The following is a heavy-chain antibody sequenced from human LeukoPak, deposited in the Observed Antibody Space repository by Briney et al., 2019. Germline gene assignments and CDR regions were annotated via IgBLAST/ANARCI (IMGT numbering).Heavy chain of an antibody. D-gene: IGHD6-6*01. CDR3: ARVRYSSSPGGFDAFDI. CDR2: INPNSGGT. CDR1: GYTFTGYY. J-gene: IGHJ3*02. V-gene: IGHV1-2*02. Sequence: ASVKVSCKASGYTFTGYYMHWVRQAPGQGLEWMGWINPNSGGTNYAQKFQGRVTMTRDTSISTAYMELSRLRSDDTAVYYCARVRYSSSPGGFDAFDIWGQGTMVTVSS.